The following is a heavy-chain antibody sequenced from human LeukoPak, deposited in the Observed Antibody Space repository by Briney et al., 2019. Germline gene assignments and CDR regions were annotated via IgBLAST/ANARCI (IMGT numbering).Heavy chain of an antibody. CDR2: IRSKNDGGTT. J-gene: IGHJ4*02. D-gene: IGHD4-23*01. V-gene: IGHV3-15*01. CDR3: ATESVDLFDY. CDR1: GFTLTTNC. Sequence: GGSLRLSCAASGFTLTTNCMHWVRQAPGKGLEWVGRIRSKNDGGTTDYPSPVKGRFTISRDDSKNTLYLQMNSLKTEDTAVYYCATESVDLFDYWGQGTLVTVSS.